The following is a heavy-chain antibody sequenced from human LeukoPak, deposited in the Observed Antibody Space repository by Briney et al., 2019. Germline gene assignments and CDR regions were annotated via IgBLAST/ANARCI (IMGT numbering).Heavy chain of an antibody. D-gene: IGHD6-19*01. V-gene: IGHV1-58*02. J-gene: IGHJ4*02. CDR1: GFTFTSSA. CDR3: AAGAYSSGWYSANY. CDR2: IVVGSGNT. Sequence: ASVKVSCKASGFTFTSSAMQWVRQARGQRLEWIGWIVVGSGNTNYAQKFRERVTITRDMSTSTAYMELSSLRSEDTAVYYCAAGAYSSGWYSANYWGQGTLVTVSS.